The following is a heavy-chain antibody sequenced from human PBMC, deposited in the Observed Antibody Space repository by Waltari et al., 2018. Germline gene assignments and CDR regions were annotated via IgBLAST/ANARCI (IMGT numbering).Heavy chain of an antibody. J-gene: IGHJ3*02. Sequence: EVQLVQSGAEVKKPGESLKISCKGSGYSFTSYWIGWVRQMPGKGLEWMGVIYPVYSNTIYCPSFQGQVTISADKSLSTAYLQWSSLKASDTAMYYCATTTVTTGYAFDIWGQGTMVTVSS. CDR3: ATTTVTTGYAFDI. CDR1: GYSFTSYW. V-gene: IGHV5-51*01. CDR2: IYPVYSNT. D-gene: IGHD4-17*01.